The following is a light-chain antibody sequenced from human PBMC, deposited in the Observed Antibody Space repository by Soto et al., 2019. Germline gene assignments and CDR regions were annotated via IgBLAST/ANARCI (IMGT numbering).Light chain of an antibody. V-gene: IGKV3-15*01. CDR2: GAS. Sequence: EIMMTQSPATLSLSPGERATLSCRASQSVSSNLAWYQQKPGQAPRLLIFGASTRATGIPARFSGTGSGTEFTLTISSLQSEDFAVYYCQQYDNWPPTTFGQGTKVDI. J-gene: IGKJ1*01. CDR3: QQYDNWPPTT. CDR1: QSVSSN.